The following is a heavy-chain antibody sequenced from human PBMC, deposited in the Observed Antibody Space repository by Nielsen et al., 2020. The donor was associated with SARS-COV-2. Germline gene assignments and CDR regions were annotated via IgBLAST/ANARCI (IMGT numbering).Heavy chain of an antibody. CDR2: ISSSSSYI. CDR1: GFTFSSYS. V-gene: IGHV3-21*01. CDR3: AREASTSCYACYYYYYMDV. Sequence: GGSLRLSCAASGFTFSSYSMNWVRQAPGKGLEWVSSISSSSSYIYYADSVKGRFTISRDNAKNSLYLQMNSLRAEDTAVYYCAREASTSCYACYYYYYMDVWGKGTTVTVSS. J-gene: IGHJ6*03. D-gene: IGHD2-2*01.